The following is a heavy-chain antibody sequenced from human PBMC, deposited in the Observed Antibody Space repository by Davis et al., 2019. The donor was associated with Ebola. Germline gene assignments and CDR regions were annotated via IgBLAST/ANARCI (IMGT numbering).Heavy chain of an antibody. CDR1: GYTFTSYY. V-gene: IGHV1-46*01. D-gene: IGHD6-19*01. CDR2: INPSGGGT. Sequence: ASVKVSCKASGYTFTSYYMHWVRQAPGQGLEWMGIINPSGGGTSYAQKFQGRVTMTRDTSTSTVYMELSSLRSEDTAVYYCAASVRAVAGDYWGQGTLVTVSS. J-gene: IGHJ4*02. CDR3: AASVRAVAGDY.